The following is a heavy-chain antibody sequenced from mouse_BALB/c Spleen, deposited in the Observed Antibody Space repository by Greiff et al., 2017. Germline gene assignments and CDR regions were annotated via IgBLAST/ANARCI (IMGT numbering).Heavy chain of an antibody. CDR1: GYSFTGYY. V-gene: IGHV1S34*01. J-gene: IGHJ1*01. Sequence: LVKTGASVKISCKASGYSFTGYYMHWVKQSHGKSLEWIGYISCYNGATSYNQKFKGKATFTVDTSSSTAYMQFNSLTSADSAVYYCERYDGSSYWYFDVWGAGTTVTVSS. D-gene: IGHD1-1*01. CDR2: ISCYNGAT. CDR3: ERYDGSSYWYFDV.